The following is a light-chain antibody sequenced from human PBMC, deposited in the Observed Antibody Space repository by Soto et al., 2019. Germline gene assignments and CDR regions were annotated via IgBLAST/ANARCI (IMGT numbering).Light chain of an antibody. V-gene: IGLV2-8*01. CDR3: SSYAGSNTHV. J-gene: IGLJ1*01. CDR2: EVT. CDR1: SNDFGGHDY. Sequence: QSALTQPASASGSPGQSITISCTGTSNDFGGHDYVSWYQQHPGKAPKLIIYEVTSRPSGVPDRFSGSKSGNTASLTVSGLRPEDEADYYCSSYAGSNTHVFGTGTKLTVL.